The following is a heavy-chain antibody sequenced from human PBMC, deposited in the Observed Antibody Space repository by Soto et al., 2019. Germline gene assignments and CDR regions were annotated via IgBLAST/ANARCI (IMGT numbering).Heavy chain of an antibody. V-gene: IGHV1-58*01. CDR2: IVVGSGNT. CDR3: APPPWGEGTASP. CDR1: GFTFTSSA. D-gene: IGHD3-16*01. Sequence: VASVKVSCKASGFTFTSSAVQWVRQARGQRLEWIGWIVVGSGNTNYAQKFQERVTITRDMSTSTAYMELSSLRAEDTAVYYCAPPPWGEGTASPWGQGTLVTVSS. J-gene: IGHJ5*02.